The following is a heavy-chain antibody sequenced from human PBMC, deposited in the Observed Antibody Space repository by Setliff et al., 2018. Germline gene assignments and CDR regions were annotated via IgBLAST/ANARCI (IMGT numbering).Heavy chain of an antibody. J-gene: IGHJ4*02. V-gene: IGHV3-15*07. D-gene: IGHD1-26*01. Sequence: PGGSLRLSCAASGFTFSNAWMNWVRQAPGKGLEWVGRIKSEIAGGTTDYGAPVKGRFTISRDDSKNTLLLQMNNLKTEDTALYYCTTAHYTGNSRTLDFWGPGTLVTVSS. CDR3: TTAHYTGNSRTLDF. CDR2: IKSEIAGGTT. CDR1: GFTFSNAW.